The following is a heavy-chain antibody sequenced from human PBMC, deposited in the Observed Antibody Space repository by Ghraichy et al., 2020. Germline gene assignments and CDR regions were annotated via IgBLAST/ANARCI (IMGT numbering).Heavy chain of an antibody. J-gene: IGHJ6*02. V-gene: IGHV4-39*01. CDR2: IYYNGNT. Sequence: GSLRLSCSVTGDSISSSSYYWGWIRQPPGKGLEWIGSIYYNGNTYYNPSLKSRVTISIDTSKNQFSLRLSSVTAADTAVFYCARHWFCSGSDCHYYGMDVWGQGTTVTVSS. D-gene: IGHD3-3*01. CDR1: GDSISSSSYY. CDR3: ARHWFCSGSDCHYYGMDV.